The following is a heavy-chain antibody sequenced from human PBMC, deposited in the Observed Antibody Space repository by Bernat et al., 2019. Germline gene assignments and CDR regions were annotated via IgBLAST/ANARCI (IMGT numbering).Heavy chain of an antibody. J-gene: IGHJ3*02. Sequence: QLQLQESGPGLVKPSETLSLTCTVSGGSISSNSYYWGWIRQPPGKGLGWIGSISYSGSTYYNPSLKSRVTISVDTSKNQFSLRLNSVTAADTAVYYCARPRYSSSFEGDFDIWGQGTMVTVSS. CDR1: GGSISSNSYY. D-gene: IGHD6-13*01. CDR3: ARPRYSSSFEGDFDI. CDR2: ISYSGST. V-gene: IGHV4-39*01.